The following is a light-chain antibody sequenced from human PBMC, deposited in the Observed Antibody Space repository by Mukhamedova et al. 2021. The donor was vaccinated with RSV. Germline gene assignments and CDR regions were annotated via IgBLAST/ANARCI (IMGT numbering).Light chain of an antibody. CDR3: QPENNYLLT. J-gene: IGKJ4*01. CDR2: GAS. V-gene: IGKV1-5*03. Sequence: WYQRRVHGKAPKVLIYGASSLESGVPLRFSGNGSGTEFTLTINSLQPDDLSAYFCQPENNYLLTFGRG.